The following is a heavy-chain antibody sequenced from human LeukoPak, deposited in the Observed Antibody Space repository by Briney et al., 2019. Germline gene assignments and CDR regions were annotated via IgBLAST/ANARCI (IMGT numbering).Heavy chain of an antibody. CDR3: ARERWELQHFDY. Sequence: GGSLRLSCAASGFTFSSYAMSWVHQAPGKGLEWVAVIWYDGSNKYYADSAKGRFTISRDNSKNTLYLQMNSLRAEDTAVYYCARERWELQHFDYWGQGTLVTVSS. V-gene: IGHV3-33*08. D-gene: IGHD1-26*01. CDR2: IWYDGSNK. J-gene: IGHJ4*02. CDR1: GFTFSSYA.